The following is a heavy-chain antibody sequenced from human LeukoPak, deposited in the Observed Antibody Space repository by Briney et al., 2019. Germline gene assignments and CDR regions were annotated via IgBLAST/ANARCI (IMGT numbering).Heavy chain of an antibody. J-gene: IGHJ4*02. CDR3: ARGNIAAMASDY. Sequence: SETLSLTCTVSGGSISSYYWSWIRQPPGKGLEWIGYIYYSGSTNYNPSLKSRVTISVDTSKNQFSLKLSSVTAADTAVYYCARGNIAAMASDYWGQGTLVTVSS. V-gene: IGHV4-59*01. D-gene: IGHD5-18*01. CDR1: GGSISSYY. CDR2: IYYSGST.